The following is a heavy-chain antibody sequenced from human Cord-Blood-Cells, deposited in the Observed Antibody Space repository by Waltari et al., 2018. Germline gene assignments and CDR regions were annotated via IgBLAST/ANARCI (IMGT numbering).Heavy chain of an antibody. D-gene: IGHD3-16*01. V-gene: IGHV3-30-3*01. J-gene: IGHJ4*02. Sequence: VPLVESGGGGVHPGRSLRLSCAASGFPFTSYAMPVVRQAPGKGREWGAVISYDGSNKYYADSVKGRFTISRDNSKNTLYLQMNSLRAEDTAVYYCAREGGGEYFDYWGQGTLVTVSS. CDR3: AREGGGEYFDY. CDR1: GFPFTSYA. CDR2: ISYDGSNK.